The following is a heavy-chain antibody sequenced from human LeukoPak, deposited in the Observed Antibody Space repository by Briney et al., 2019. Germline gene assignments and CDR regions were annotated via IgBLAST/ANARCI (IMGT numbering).Heavy chain of an antibody. J-gene: IGHJ4*02. D-gene: IGHD3-10*01. CDR1: GFTFSSYA. Sequence: GGSLRLSCAASGFTFSSYAMSWVRQAPGKGLEWVSAISGSGGSTYYADSVKGRFTISRDNSKNTLYLQMNSLRAEDTAVYYCARDFDGSGTYPYSYWGQGTLVTVSS. CDR3: ARDFDGSGTYPYSY. CDR2: ISGSGGST. V-gene: IGHV3-23*01.